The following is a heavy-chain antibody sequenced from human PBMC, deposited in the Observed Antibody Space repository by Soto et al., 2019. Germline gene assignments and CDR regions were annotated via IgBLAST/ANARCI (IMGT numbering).Heavy chain of an antibody. D-gene: IGHD3-3*01. Sequence: QVQLVQSGAEVKKPGASVKVSCKASGYTFTSYGISWVRQAPGQGLEWMGWISAYNGNTNYAQKLQGRATMTTDASTSTAYMVPRSLRSYDTAVYYCASEGYDFWSGYSYYYYMDVWGKGTTVTVSS. CDR2: ISAYNGNT. J-gene: IGHJ6*03. CDR3: ASEGYDFWSGYSYYYYMDV. CDR1: GYTFTSYG. V-gene: IGHV1-18*01.